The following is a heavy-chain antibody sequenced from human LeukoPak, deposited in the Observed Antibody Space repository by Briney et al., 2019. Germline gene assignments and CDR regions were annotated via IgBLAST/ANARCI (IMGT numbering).Heavy chain of an antibody. V-gene: IGHV3-33*01. CDR1: GFTFSSYG. CDR3: AREGPRGNSQFDY. Sequence: GGSLRLSCAASGFTFSSYGMHWVRQAPGKGLEWVALIWYDGSNKYYTDSVRGRLTISRDNSKNTLYLQMNSLRAEDTAIYYCAREGPRGNSQFDYWGQGTLVTVSS. CDR2: IWYDGSNK. J-gene: IGHJ4*02. D-gene: IGHD2/OR15-2a*01.